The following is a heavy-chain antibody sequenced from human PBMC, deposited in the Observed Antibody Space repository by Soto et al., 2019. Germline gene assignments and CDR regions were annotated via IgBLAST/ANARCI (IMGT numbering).Heavy chain of an antibody. CDR1: GGTFSSYA. V-gene: IGHV1-69*13. J-gene: IGHJ6*02. Sequence: GASVKVSCKASGGTFSSYAISWVRQAPGQGLEWMGGIIPIFGTANYAQKFQGRVTITADESTSTAYMELSSLRSEDTAVYYCARDSGVRTGTTPIYYYGMDVWGQGTTVTVSS. CDR3: ARDSGVRTGTTPIYYYGMDV. CDR2: IIPIFGTA. D-gene: IGHD1-1*01.